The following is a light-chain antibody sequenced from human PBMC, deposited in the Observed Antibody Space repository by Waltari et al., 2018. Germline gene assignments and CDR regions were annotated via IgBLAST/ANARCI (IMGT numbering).Light chain of an antibody. Sequence: EIVMTQSPAPLSVSPGDIAPLSCRASQSVSSNLAWYQQKPGQAPRLLIYGASTRATGIPARFSGSGSGTEFTLTISSLQSEDFAVYYCQQYNNWLYTFGQGTKLEIK. J-gene: IGKJ2*01. V-gene: IGKV3-15*01. CDR2: GAS. CDR3: QQYNNWLYT. CDR1: QSVSSN.